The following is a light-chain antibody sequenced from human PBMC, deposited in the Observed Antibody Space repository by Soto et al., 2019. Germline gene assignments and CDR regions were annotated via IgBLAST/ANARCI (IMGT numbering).Light chain of an antibody. Sequence: DIQMTQSPSSLSASVGDRVTITCRASQSISSYLNWYQQKPGKAPKLLIYAASSLQSGVPSRFSGSASVTDFTLTISSQQPEDFATYYCQQSYSTPQTFGQGTKVEIK. V-gene: IGKV1-39*01. CDR1: QSISSY. J-gene: IGKJ1*01. CDR2: AAS. CDR3: QQSYSTPQT.